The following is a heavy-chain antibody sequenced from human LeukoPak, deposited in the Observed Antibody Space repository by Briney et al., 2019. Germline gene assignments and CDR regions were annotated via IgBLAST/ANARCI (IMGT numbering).Heavy chain of an antibody. CDR1: GGSISTTNYY. J-gene: IGHJ4*02. D-gene: IGHD3-10*01. CDR2: IYYGGST. CDR3: ARHSAALRGGITMVRGVTFDY. Sequence: PSETLSLTCTVSGGSISTTNYYWGWIRQPPGKDLECIGTIYYGGSTSYNPSLKSRVTISLDSSKSQFQFSLKLNSVTAADTAVYYCARHSAALRGGITMVRGVTFDYWGQGTLVTVSS. V-gene: IGHV4-39*01.